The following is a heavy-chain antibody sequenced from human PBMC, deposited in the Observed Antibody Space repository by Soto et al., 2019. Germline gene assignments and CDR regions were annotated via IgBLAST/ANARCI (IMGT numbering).Heavy chain of an antibody. J-gene: IGHJ6*02. Sequence: SETLSLTCTVSGGSVSSGSFYWSWIRRPPGKGLEWIGYFYDSGSTNYNPSLRGRVTMSVDTSKNQFSLKLSSVTAADTAVYYCAASAPPATNYYYAMDVWGQGTTVTVSS. CDR2: FYDSGST. CDR3: AASAPPATNYYYAMDV. V-gene: IGHV4-61*01. CDR1: GGSVSSGSFY. D-gene: IGHD5-12*01.